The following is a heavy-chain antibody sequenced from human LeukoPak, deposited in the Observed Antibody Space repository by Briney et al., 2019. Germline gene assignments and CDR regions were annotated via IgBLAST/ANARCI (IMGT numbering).Heavy chain of an antibody. CDR3: ARDLKCSGGSCYRDIFDY. CDR2: ISAYNGNT. CDR1: GYTFTSYG. V-gene: IGHV1-18*04. Sequence: ASVKVSCKASGYTFTSYGISWVRQAPGQGLEWMGWISAYNGNTNYAQKLQGRVTMTTDTSTSTAYMELRSLRPDDTAVYYCARDLKCSGGSCYRDIFDYWGQGTLVTVSS. J-gene: IGHJ4*02. D-gene: IGHD2-15*01.